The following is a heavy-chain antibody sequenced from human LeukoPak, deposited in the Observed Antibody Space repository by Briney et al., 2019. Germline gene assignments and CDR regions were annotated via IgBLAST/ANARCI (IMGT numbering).Heavy chain of an antibody. D-gene: IGHD3-3*01. V-gene: IGHV1-69*13. CDR3: ARAPYYDFWSGAAPDYYYYGMDV. CDR1: GGTFSSYA. Sequence: SAKVSCKASGGTFSSYAISWVRQAPGQGLEWMGGIIPIFGTANYAQKFQGRVTITADESTSTAYMELSSLRSEDTVVYYCARAPYYDFWSGAAPDYYYYGMDVWGQGTTVTVSS. CDR2: IIPIFGTA. J-gene: IGHJ6*02.